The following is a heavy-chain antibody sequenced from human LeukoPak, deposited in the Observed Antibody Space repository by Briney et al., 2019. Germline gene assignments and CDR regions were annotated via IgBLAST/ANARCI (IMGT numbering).Heavy chain of an antibody. V-gene: IGHV3-53*01. CDR2: IYSGGVT. D-gene: IGHD4-17*01. CDR1: GFTVSSNY. J-gene: IGHJ4*02. CDR3: ARLGSTVTHFDY. Sequence: GGSLRLSCAASGFTVSSNYMSWVRRAPGKGLEWVSLIYSGGVTYYADSVKGRFTISRDNPKNTLYLQMNSLRAGDTAVYFCARLGSTVTHFDYWGQGTLVTVSS.